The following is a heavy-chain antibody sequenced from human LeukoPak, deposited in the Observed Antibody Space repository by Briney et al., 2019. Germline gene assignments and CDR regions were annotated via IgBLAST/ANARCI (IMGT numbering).Heavy chain of an antibody. D-gene: IGHD3-22*01. CDR2: ISAYNGNT. Sequence: ASVKVSCKASGYTFTSYGISWVRQAPGQGLEWMGWISAYNGNTNHAQKLQGRVTMTTDTSTSTAYMELRSLRSDDTAVYYCARDWGRSGYYLPFDYWGQGTLVTVSS. CDR1: GYTFTSYG. J-gene: IGHJ4*02. CDR3: ARDWGRSGYYLPFDY. V-gene: IGHV1-18*01.